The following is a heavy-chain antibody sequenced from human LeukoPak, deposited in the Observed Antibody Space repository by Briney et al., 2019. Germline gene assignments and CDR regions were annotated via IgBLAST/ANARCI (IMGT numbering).Heavy chain of an antibody. CDR1: GFTFSSYW. J-gene: IGHJ4*02. Sequence: GGSLRLSCAASGFTFSSYWMHWVRQAPGKGLEWVAVISYDGSNKYYADSVKGRFTISRDNSKNTLYLQMNSLRAEDTAVYYCARAKGELGRHFDYWGQGTLVTVSS. CDR3: ARAKGELGRHFDY. D-gene: IGHD1-26*01. CDR2: ISYDGSNK. V-gene: IGHV3-30*03.